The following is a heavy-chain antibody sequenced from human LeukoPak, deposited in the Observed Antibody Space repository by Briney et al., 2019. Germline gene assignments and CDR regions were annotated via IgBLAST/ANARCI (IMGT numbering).Heavy chain of an antibody. CDR2: IYYSGST. J-gene: IGHJ4*02. Sequence: SETLSLTCTVSGGSISSHYWAWIRQPPGKGLEWIGYIYYSGSTNYTPSLKSRLTISVDTSKNQSSLKLRSVTAADTAVYYCARTGTVALFDYWGQGTLVTVSS. V-gene: IGHV4-59*11. CDR1: GGSISSHY. D-gene: IGHD3/OR15-3a*01. CDR3: ARTGTVALFDY.